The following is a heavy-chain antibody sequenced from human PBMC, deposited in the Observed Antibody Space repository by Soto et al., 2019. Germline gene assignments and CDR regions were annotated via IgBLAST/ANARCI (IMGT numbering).Heavy chain of an antibody. Sequence: ASVKVSCKASGYTFTSYYMHWVRQAPGQGLEWMGIINPSGGSTSYAQKFQGRVTMTRDTSTSTVYMELSSLRSEDTAVYYCARDYGHDCSGGNCYFYFWGQGTLVTVSS. CDR3: ARDYGHDCSGGNCYFYF. J-gene: IGHJ4*02. CDR1: GYTFTSYY. D-gene: IGHD2-15*01. CDR2: INPSGGST. V-gene: IGHV1-46*01.